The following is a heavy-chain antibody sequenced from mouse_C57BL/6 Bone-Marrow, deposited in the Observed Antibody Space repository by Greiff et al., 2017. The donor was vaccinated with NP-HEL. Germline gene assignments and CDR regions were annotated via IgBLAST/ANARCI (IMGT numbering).Heavy chain of an antibody. CDR3: ARHTNWDGYFDV. V-gene: IGHV5-6*01. Sequence: EVKLVESGGDLVKPGGSLKLSCAASGFTFSSYGMSWVRQTPDKRLEWVATISSGGSYTYYPDRVKGRFTISRDNAKNPLYLQMSSLKSEDTAMYYWARHTNWDGYFDVWGTGTTVTVSS. CDR1: GFTFSSYG. J-gene: IGHJ1*03. CDR2: ISSGGSYT. D-gene: IGHD4-1*01.